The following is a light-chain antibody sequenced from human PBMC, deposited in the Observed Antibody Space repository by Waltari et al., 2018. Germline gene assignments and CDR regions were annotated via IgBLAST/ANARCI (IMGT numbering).Light chain of an antibody. CDR2: DDN. V-gene: IGLV3-21*02. J-gene: IGLJ3*02. CDR1: NIASKS. CDR3: QVWDSVSDPWV. Sequence: SYVLTQPPSVSVAPGQTATITCGGDNIASKSVHWYQHKAGQAPVLLLYDDNHRPSRIPERFAGSNVRNTATRTRGRVEAEDEADYLCQVWDSVSDPWVFGGGTKLTVL.